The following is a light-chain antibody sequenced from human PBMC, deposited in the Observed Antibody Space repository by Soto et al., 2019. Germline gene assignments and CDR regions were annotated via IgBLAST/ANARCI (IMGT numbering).Light chain of an antibody. CDR1: QGIGSY. Sequence: IQLTQSPSSLSASVGDRVTITCRASQGIGSYLAWYQQKPGEAPKLLIFAASTLQSGVPSRFSGSGSGTDFTLTISSLQAEDFETYYCQQLSTYPSTFGGGTKVDI. CDR2: AAS. J-gene: IGKJ4*01. V-gene: IGKV1-9*01. CDR3: QQLSTYPST.